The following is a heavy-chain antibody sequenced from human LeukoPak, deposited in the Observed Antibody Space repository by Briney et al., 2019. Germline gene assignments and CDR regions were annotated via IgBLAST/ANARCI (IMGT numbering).Heavy chain of an antibody. D-gene: IGHD5-18*01. V-gene: IGHV3-30*03. J-gene: IGHJ4*02. Sequence: LPGTSLRLSCAASGFTFSTYGLHWVRQAPGKGLEWVALISYNGNVKYYADSVEGRFTISRDNSKNMLYLQMNSLRIEDTAIYYCLTEDTPTVFDYWGQGALVTVSS. CDR3: LTEDTPTVFDY. CDR1: GFTFSTYG. CDR2: ISYNGNVK.